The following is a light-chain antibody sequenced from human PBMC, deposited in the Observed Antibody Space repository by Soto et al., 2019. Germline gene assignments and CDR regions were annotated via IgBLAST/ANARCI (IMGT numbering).Light chain of an antibody. Sequence: TQSPYAPSLSPRGRATLSFGASQSVSRFLAWYQQKPGQAPRLLIYAASSRVTGITARFSGSGSRTDSTLTIFRLEPEDFAVYYCQQSNIWPRMLGSGTKVDIK. CDR2: AAS. CDR3: QQSNIWPRM. V-gene: IGKV3-11*01. CDR1: QSVSRF. J-gene: IGKJ1*01.